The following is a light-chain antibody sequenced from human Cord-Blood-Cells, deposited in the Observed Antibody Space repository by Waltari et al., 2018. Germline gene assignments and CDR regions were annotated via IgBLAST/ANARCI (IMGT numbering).Light chain of an antibody. CDR3: SSYTSSSTLV. CDR2: DCS. J-gene: IGLJ2*01. Sequence: QSALTQPASVSGSPGQSITLSCTGTSSDVGGYNYVSWYQQHPGKAPKLIIYDCSNRPSGVSNRFSGSKSGNTASLTSSGLQAEDEADYYCSSYTSSSTLVFGGGTKLTVL. V-gene: IGLV2-14*01. CDR1: SSDVGGYNY.